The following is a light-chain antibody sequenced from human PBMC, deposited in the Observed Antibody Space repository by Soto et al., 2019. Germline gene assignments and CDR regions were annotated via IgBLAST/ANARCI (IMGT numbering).Light chain of an antibody. CDR3: QQYGSSPIT. CDR1: QSVGNSH. CDR2: GAS. Sequence: VVSQSPCTLSMSPGERATLSCRTSQSVGNSHVAWYQQRRGLPPRLLIYGASNRATGIPDRFSGSGSGTDFTLTISRLEHEDFAVYYCQQYGSSPITFGQGTRLEIK. J-gene: IGKJ5*01. V-gene: IGKV3-20*01.